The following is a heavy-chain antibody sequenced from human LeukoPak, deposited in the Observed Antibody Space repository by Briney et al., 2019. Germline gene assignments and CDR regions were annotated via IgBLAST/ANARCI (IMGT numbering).Heavy chain of an antibody. D-gene: IGHD6-13*01. CDR3: ATGGIAAALDH. V-gene: IGHV3-30*02. CDR2: IRSDGSNK. Sequence: GGSLRLSCAGSGFTFSGYGMHWVRQAPGQGLEGVAFIRSDGSNKYYADSVKGRYIVSRDNSKNTLYLLMNSLRSEDTAVYYCATGGIAAALDHWGQGTLVTVSS. CDR1: GFTFSGYG. J-gene: IGHJ4*02.